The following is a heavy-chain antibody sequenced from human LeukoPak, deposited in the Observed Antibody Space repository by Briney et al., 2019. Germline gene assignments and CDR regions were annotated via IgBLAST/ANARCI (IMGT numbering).Heavy chain of an antibody. CDR3: ASPVRGVGATITYFDY. Sequence: GASVKVSCKASGYTFTSYGISWVRQAPGQGLEWMGGIIPIFGTANYAQKFQGRVTITADESTSTAYMELSSLRSEDTAVYYCASPVRGVGATITYFDYWGQGTLVTVSS. D-gene: IGHD1-26*01. CDR1: GYTFTSYG. J-gene: IGHJ4*02. CDR2: IIPIFGTA. V-gene: IGHV1-69*13.